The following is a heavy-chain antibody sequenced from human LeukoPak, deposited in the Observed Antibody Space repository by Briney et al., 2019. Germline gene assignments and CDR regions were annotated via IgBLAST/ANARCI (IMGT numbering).Heavy chain of an antibody. CDR2: ISAYNGNT. CDR3: ARGRGYGSGSYSEKPFDY. V-gene: IGHV1-18*04. J-gene: IGHJ4*02. Sequence: ASVKVSCKASGYTFTGYYMHWVRQAPGQRLEWMGWISAYNGNTNYAQKLQGRVTMTTDTSTSTAYMELRSLRSDDTAVYYCARGRGYGSGSYSEKPFDYWGQGTLVTVSS. CDR1: GYTFTGYY. D-gene: IGHD3-10*01.